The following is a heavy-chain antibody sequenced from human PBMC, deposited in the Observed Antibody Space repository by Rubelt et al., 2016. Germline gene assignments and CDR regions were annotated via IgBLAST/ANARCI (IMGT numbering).Heavy chain of an antibody. CDR2: IYTGASP. J-gene: IGHJ5*02. Sequence: GQLVESGGGLVQPGGSLRLSCAASGFTVTNQYMCWARRAPGTGLAWFSVIYTGASPYYTATVKGSFTISRDSSNNTLYLQMNSLRAEDTAVYHCTKAGGTGWFDPWGQGTQVTVSS. CDR1: GFTVTNQY. CDR3: TKAGGTGWFDP. D-gene: IGHD3-16*01. V-gene: IGHV3-66*01.